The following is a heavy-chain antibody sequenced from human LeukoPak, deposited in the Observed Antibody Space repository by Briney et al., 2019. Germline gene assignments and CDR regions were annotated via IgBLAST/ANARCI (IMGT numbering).Heavy chain of an antibody. CDR2: ISGSGGNT. J-gene: IGHJ6*02. CDR1: GFTFSSYA. V-gene: IGHV3-23*01. CDR3: AKDPVQYQLLGGMDV. Sequence: PGGSLRLSCAASGFTFSSYAMSWVRQAPGKGLEWVSGISGSGGNTYYADSVKGRFTISRDKSKNTPYLQMNSLRAEDTAVYYCAKDPVQYQLLGGMDVWGQGTTVTVSS. D-gene: IGHD2-2*01.